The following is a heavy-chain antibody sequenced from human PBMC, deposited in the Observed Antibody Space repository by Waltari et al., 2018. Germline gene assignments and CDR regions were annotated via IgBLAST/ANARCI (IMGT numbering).Heavy chain of an antibody. Sequence: QLQLQESGSGLVKPSQTLSLTCAVSGGSISSGGYSWSWIRQPPGKGLEWIGYIYHSGSPYYNPSLKSRVTISVDRSKNQFSLELSSVTAADTAVYYCARGYCSSTSCLSLDAFDIWGQGTMVTVSS. CDR3: ARGYCSSTSCLSLDAFDI. CDR2: IYHSGSP. V-gene: IGHV4-30-2*01. CDR1: GGSISSGGYS. J-gene: IGHJ3*02. D-gene: IGHD2-2*01.